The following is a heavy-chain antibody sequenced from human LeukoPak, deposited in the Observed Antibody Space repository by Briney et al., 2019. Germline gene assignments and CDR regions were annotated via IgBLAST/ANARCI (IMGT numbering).Heavy chain of an antibody. J-gene: IGHJ4*02. V-gene: IGHV1-2*02. CDR3: ARAWYSSSWYDY. CDR2: INPNSGGT. CDR1: GYTFTGYY. D-gene: IGHD6-13*01. Sequence: WASVKVSCKASGYTFTGYYMHWVRQAPGQGLEWMGWINPNSGGTNYAQKFQGRVTMTRDTSISTAYMELSRLRSDDTAVYYCARAWYSSSWYDYWGQGTLVTVSS.